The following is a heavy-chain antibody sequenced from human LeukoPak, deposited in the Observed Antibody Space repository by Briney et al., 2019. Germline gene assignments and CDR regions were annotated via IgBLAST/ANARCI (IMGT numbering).Heavy chain of an antibody. Sequence: GGSQRLSCAASGFTFSSHGMHWVRQAPGKGLEWVAVIWYDGGKKYYADTVKGRLTISRDNSKNTLFLQMNSLRAEDTAVYYCARGATIWYGMDVWGQGTTVTVSS. J-gene: IGHJ6*02. CDR3: ARGATIWYGMDV. CDR2: IWYDGGKK. D-gene: IGHD5-24*01. CDR1: GFTFSSHG. V-gene: IGHV3-33*01.